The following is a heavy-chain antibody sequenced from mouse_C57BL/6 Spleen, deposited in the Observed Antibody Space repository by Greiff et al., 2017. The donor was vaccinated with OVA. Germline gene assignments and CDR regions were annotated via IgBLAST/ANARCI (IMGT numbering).Heavy chain of an antibody. Sequence: QVQLQQSGPELVKPGASVKISCKASGYAFSSSWMNWVKQRPGTGLEWIGRIYPGDGDTNYNGKFKGKATLTADKSSSTAYMQLSSLTSEDSAVYFCARAYGSSPYYFDYWGQGTTLTVSS. D-gene: IGHD1-1*01. J-gene: IGHJ2*01. CDR3: ARAYGSSPYYFDY. V-gene: IGHV1-82*01. CDR1: GYAFSSSW. CDR2: IYPGDGDT.